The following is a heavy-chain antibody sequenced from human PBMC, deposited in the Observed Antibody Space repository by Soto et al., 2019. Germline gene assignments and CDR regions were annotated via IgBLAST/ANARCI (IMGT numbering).Heavy chain of an antibody. CDR3: AGGDYYQSSDYYFYYYTMAF. V-gene: IGHV4-39*01. CDR2: LYYRGRT. CDR1: DGSISSSSYY. J-gene: IGHJ6*02. D-gene: IGHD3-22*01. Sequence: SENLFLTCTVSDGSISSSSYYWGWIRQPPGKGLEGLGNLYYRGRTSYNPSLKRRVTIHVETSKTQFSLKLSSDMAVNRLVYYCAGGDYYQSSDYYFYYYTMAFWGQGTTVTVSS.